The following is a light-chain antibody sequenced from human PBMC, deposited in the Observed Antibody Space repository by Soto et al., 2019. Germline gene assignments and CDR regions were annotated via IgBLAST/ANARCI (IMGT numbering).Light chain of an antibody. Sequence: QSVLTQPASVSGSPGQSITISCTGTSSDVGGYNSVSWYQQHPGNAPTLMIYEVSYWPSGVSNRFSGSKSGNTASLTISGLQAEDEADYYCSSYTSSNTPYVFGTGTKLTVL. CDR1: SSDVGGYNS. J-gene: IGLJ1*01. CDR2: EVS. V-gene: IGLV2-14*01. CDR3: SSYTSSNTPYV.